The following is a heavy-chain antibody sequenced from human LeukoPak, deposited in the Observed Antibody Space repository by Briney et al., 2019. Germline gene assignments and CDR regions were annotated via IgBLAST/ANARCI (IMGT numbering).Heavy chain of an antibody. CDR3: ARGRYYYDSSDY. Sequence: ASVKVSCKASGYTFTSYAMHWVRQAPGQRLEWMGWINAGNGNTKYSQKFQGRVTITRDTSASTAYMELSSLRSEDTAVYYCARGRYYYDSSDYWGQGPLVPVSS. CDR1: GYTFTSYA. D-gene: IGHD3-22*01. J-gene: IGHJ4*02. CDR2: INAGNGNT. V-gene: IGHV1-3*01.